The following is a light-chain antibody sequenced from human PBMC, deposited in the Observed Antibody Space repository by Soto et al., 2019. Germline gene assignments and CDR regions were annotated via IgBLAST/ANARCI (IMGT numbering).Light chain of an antibody. Sequence: QSALTQPRSVSGSPGQSVTISCTGTSSDVGGYNYVSWYQQHPGKAPKLMIYDVSKRPSGVPDRFSGSKSGNTASLTLSGLQAEDEADYDCCSYAGSYTWVFGGGTKLTVL. CDR3: CSYAGSYTWV. V-gene: IGLV2-11*01. CDR2: DVS. J-gene: IGLJ3*02. CDR1: SSDVGGYNY.